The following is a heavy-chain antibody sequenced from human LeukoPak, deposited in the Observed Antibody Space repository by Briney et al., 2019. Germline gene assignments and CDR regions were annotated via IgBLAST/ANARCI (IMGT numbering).Heavy chain of an antibody. CDR1: VGTFSSYA. D-gene: IGHD5-12*01. J-gene: IGHJ4*02. CDR2: IIPIFGTA. V-gene: IGHV1-69*05. Sequence: SVKVSCKLSVGTFSSYAISWVRQAPGQGLEWMGGIIPIFGTANYAQKFQGRVTITTDESTSTAYMELSSLRSEDTAVYYCARVPRSGHSGYEFDYWGQGTLVTVSS. CDR3: ARVPRSGHSGYEFDY.